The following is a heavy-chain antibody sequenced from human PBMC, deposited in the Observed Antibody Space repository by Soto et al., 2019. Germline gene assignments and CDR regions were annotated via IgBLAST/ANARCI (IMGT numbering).Heavy chain of an antibody. Sequence: SEKVSCKASGGTFSSYAISWVRQAPGQGLEWMGGIIPIFGTANYAQKFQGRVTITADESTSTAYMELSSLRSEDTAVYYCAIIAVAGTQDWFDPWGQGTLVTVSS. CDR1: GGTFSSYA. J-gene: IGHJ5*02. CDR3: AIIAVAGTQDWFDP. D-gene: IGHD6-19*01. V-gene: IGHV1-69*13. CDR2: IIPIFGTA.